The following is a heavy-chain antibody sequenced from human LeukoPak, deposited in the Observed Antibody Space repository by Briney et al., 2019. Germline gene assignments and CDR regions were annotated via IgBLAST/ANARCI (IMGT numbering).Heavy chain of an antibody. J-gene: IGHJ4*02. V-gene: IGHV3-53*01. CDR1: GFTFSSYA. CDR2: IYSGGST. Sequence: GSLRLSCAASGFTFSSYAMSWVRQAPGKGLEWVSVIYSGGSTYYADSVKGRFTISRDNSKNTLYLQMNSLRAEDTAVYYCARDSIAAAGKRTDYWGQGTLVTVSS. D-gene: IGHD6-13*01. CDR3: ARDSIAAAGKRTDY.